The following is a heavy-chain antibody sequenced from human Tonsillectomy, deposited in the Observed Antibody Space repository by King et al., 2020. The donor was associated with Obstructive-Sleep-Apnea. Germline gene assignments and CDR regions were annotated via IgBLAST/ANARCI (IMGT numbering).Heavy chain of an antibody. J-gene: IGHJ3*02. D-gene: IGHD3-9*01. Sequence: VQLVESGGGLVQPGGSLRLSCAASGFTFSTYSMNWVRQAPGKGLEWVSYISSGSGIIYYADSVKGRFTISTDNAKNSLYLHMNSLIAEDTAVYYCARDPGGYFDWRDAFDIWGQGTMVTVSS. CDR3: ARDPGGYFDWRDAFDI. CDR2: ISSGSGII. V-gene: IGHV3-48*04. CDR1: GFTFSTYS.